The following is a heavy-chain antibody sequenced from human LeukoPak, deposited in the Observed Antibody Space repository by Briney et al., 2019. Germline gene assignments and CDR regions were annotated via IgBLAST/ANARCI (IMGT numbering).Heavy chain of an antibody. CDR3: AKDRIAVAGTCEAY. CDR1: GFTFSSYA. V-gene: IGHV3-23*01. D-gene: IGHD6-19*01. Sequence: GGSLRLSCAAPGFTFSSYAMSWVRQAPGKALEWVSAISGRGGSTDTADSVKGRLTISRDNSKNTLYLQMASRRAEDTAVYYCAKDRIAVAGTCEAYWGQGTLVTVSS. CDR2: ISGRGGST. J-gene: IGHJ4*02.